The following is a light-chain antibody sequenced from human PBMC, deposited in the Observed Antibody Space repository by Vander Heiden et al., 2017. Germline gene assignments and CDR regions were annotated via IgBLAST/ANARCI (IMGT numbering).Light chain of an antibody. V-gene: IGLV1-44*01. CDR1: SSNIGSNA. CDR2: NND. CDR3: AAWDDSLTGLV. J-gene: IGLJ2*01. Sequence: QSVLTQPPSTSGTPGQRVTISCSGSSSNIGSNAEKGYQKLPGAAPSLLIYNNDQRPSGVPDRFSGSKSGTSASLSVSGLRSEDEADYYCAAWDDSLTGLVFGGGTKLTVL.